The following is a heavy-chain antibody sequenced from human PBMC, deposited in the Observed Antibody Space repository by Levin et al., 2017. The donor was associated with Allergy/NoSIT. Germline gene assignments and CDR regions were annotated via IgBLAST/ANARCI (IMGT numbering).Heavy chain of an antibody. CDR2: IGGNGENP. V-gene: IGHV3-23*01. Sequence: PGGSLRLSCAASGFTFSDYAMTWVRQAPGKGLEWVSVIGGNGENPNYADSVKGRFTISRDNSKNTLFLQMNSLRAEDTALYYCAKRGVPYGSGSYYTDYWGQGTLVTVSS. CDR3: AKRGVPYGSGSYYTDY. D-gene: IGHD3-10*01. CDR1: GFTFSDYA. J-gene: IGHJ4*02.